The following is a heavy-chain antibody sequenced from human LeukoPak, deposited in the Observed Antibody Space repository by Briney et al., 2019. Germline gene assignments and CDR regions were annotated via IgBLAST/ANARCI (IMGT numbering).Heavy chain of an antibody. CDR2: IYSGGRT. V-gene: IGHV3-53*01. CDR1: GFTVSSQY. D-gene: IGHD6-19*01. Sequence: GGSLRLSCAASGFTVSSQYMSWVRQAPGKGLEWVSVIYSGGRTFYADSVKGRFTISRDTSKNTLFLQMNSLRAEDTAMYYCARDGDSSGFYVWGQGTLVTVSS. J-gene: IGHJ4*02. CDR3: ARDGDSSGFYV.